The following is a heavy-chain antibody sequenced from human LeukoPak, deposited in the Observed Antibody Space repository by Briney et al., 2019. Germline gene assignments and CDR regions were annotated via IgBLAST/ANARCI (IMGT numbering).Heavy chain of an antibody. J-gene: IGHJ4*02. Sequence: GASLKISCKGSGYSFTSYWIGWVRQLPGKGLEWMGIIYPGDSDTRYSPSFQGQVTISADKSISTAYLQWSSLKASDTAMYYCATTGYYGSGSYFNPFDYWGQGTLVTVSS. CDR2: IYPGDSDT. CDR1: GYSFTSYW. D-gene: IGHD3-10*01. CDR3: ATTGYYGSGSYFNPFDY. V-gene: IGHV5-51*01.